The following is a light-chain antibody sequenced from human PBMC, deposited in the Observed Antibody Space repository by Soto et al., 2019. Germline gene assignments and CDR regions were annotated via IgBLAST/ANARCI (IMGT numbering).Light chain of an antibody. CDR1: SRDVGGYNY. Sequence: QSVLTQPPSASGSLGQSVTISCTGTSRDVGGYNYVSWYQQHLGKAPKLMIYEVSKRPSGVPDRFSGSKSGSTASLTVSGLQAEDEADYYCYSYAGGNNVFGTGTKVTVL. CDR2: EVS. V-gene: IGLV2-8*01. J-gene: IGLJ1*01. CDR3: YSYAGGNNV.